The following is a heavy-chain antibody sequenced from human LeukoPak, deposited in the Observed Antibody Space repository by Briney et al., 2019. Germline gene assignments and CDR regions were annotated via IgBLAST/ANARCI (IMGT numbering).Heavy chain of an antibody. Sequence: PGRSLRLSCAASGFSFSTYGMHWVRQAPGKGLEWVAAIWSDGSNKNYADSEKGRFTVSRDNSKNTLYLQMNSLRAEDTAIYYCAKRLPFYYDYWGQGILVTVSS. CDR1: GFSFSTYG. J-gene: IGHJ4*02. CDR2: IWSDGSNK. D-gene: IGHD5-18*01. CDR3: AKRLPFYYDY. V-gene: IGHV3-33*06.